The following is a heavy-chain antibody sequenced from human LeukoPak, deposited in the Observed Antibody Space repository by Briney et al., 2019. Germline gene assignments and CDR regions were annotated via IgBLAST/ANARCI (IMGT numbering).Heavy chain of an antibody. CDR2: ISSSSSTI. J-gene: IGHJ5*02. CDR3: ARTVVVVLSNWFDP. Sequence: GGSLRLSCAASGFTFSSYSMNWVRQAPGKGLEWVSYISSSSSTIYYADSVKGRFTISRDNAKNSLYLQMNSLRAEDTAVYYCARTVVVVLSNWFDPWGQGTLVTVPS. CDR1: GFTFSSYS. V-gene: IGHV3-48*04. D-gene: IGHD2-15*01.